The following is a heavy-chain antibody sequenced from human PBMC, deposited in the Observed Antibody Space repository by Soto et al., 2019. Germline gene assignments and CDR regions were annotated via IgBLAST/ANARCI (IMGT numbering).Heavy chain of an antibody. CDR3: AKIDGYFDY. CDR2: ITGNGDTT. D-gene: IGHD3-22*01. CDR1: GFTFINTG. V-gene: IGHV3-23*01. J-gene: IGHJ4*02. Sequence: EVQVLQSGGGWVPPGGSLRLSCAGSGFTFINTGMSWVRQAPGQGLEWVSAITGNGDTTYYADSVKGRFTISRDNSKSTLYLQMNSLRAEDTAVYYCAKIDGYFDYWGQGTLVTVSS.